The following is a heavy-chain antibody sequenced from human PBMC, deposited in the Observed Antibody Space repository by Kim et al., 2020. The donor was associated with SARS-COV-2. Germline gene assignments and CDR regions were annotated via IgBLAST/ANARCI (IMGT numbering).Heavy chain of an antibody. V-gene: IGHV4-59*01. CDR3: ARVTSGSYDAFDI. J-gene: IGHJ3*02. D-gene: IGHD1-26*01. Sequence: NSTPPLKSRVTQSVDTSKNQFSLKLSSVAAADTAVYYCARVTSGSYDAFDIWGQGTMVTVSS.